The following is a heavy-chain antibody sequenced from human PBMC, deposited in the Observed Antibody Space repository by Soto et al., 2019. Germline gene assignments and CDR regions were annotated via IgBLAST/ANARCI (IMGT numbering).Heavy chain of an antibody. CDR1: GFTFSSYG. Sequence: PGGSLRLSCAASGFTFSSYGMHWVRQAPGKGLEWVAVISYDGSNKYYADSVKGRFTISRDNSKNTLYLQMNSLRAEDTAVYYCAKDQFRWSMPFGGFDYWGQGTLVTVSS. CDR2: ISYDGSNK. CDR3: AKDQFRWSMPFGGFDY. D-gene: IGHD2-15*01. J-gene: IGHJ4*02. V-gene: IGHV3-30*18.